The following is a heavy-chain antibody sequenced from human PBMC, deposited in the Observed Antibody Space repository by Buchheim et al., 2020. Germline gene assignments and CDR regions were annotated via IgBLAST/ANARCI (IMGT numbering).Heavy chain of an antibody. CDR1: GYTFTSYD. V-gene: IGHV1-8*01. CDR2: MNPNSGNT. J-gene: IGHJ6*02. CDR3: ARPNDFWSSYPYYYYYYGMDV. D-gene: IGHD3-3*01. Sequence: QVQLVQSGAEVKKPGASVKVSCKASGYTFTSYDINWVRQATGQGLEWMGWMNPNSGNTGYAQKFQGRVTMTRNTSISTAYMELSSLRSEDTAVYYCARPNDFWSSYPYYYYYYGMDVWGQGTT.